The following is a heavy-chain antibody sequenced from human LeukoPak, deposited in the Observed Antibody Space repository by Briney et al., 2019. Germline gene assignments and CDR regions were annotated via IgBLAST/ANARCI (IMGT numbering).Heavy chain of an antibody. CDR2: IWYDGSNK. J-gene: IGHJ5*02. V-gene: IGHV3-33*01. D-gene: IGHD1-1*01. Sequence: GGSLILSCAASGFTFSNHGMHWVRQAPGKGLEWVALIWYDGSNKEYAESVKGRFTISRDNSKNTLYLQMNSLRDEDTAVYYCARDQGTSTTAPKRKGRFDPWGQGTLVTVSS. CDR3: ARDQGTSTTAPKRKGRFDP. CDR1: GFTFSNHG.